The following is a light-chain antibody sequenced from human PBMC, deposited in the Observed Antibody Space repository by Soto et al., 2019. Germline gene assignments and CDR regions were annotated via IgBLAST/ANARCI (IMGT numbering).Light chain of an antibody. J-gene: IGLJ2*01. V-gene: IGLV1-40*01. CDR1: SSNIGAGYD. CDR3: QSYDSSLSGSDVV. Sequence: QSALTQPPSVSGAPGQRVTISCTGSSSNIGAGYDVHWYQQLPGTAPKLLIYGNSNRPSGVPDRFSGSKSGTSASLAITGLQAGDEADYYCQSYDSSLSGSDVVFGGGTKLTVL. CDR2: GNS.